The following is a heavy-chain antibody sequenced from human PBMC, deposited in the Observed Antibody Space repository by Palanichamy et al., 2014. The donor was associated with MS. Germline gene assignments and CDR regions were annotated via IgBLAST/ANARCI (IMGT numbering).Heavy chain of an antibody. D-gene: IGHD4-17*01. V-gene: IGHV3-33*01. CDR3: ARGLTTVTLSYFDY. J-gene: IGHJ4*02. Sequence: QVQLVESGGGVVQPGRSLRLSCAASGFTFSSYGMHWVRQAPGKGLEWVAVMWYDGSNKYYADSVKGRFTISRDNSKNTLYLQMNSPRAEDTAVYYCARGLTTVTLSYFDYWGQGTLVTVSS. CDR1: GFTFSSYG. CDR2: MWYDGSNK.